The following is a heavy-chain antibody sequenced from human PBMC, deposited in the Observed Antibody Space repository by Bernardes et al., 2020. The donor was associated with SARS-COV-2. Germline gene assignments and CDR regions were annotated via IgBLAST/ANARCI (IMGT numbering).Heavy chain of an antibody. V-gene: IGHV3-11*01. J-gene: IGHJ4*02. CDR1: GFTFSDYY. CDR3: ARSVGLFREINDD. D-gene: IGHD3-10*02. CDR2: ISINCSTI. Sequence: GGSLCLSCAASGFTFSDYYMSWIRQAPGPGLELVSYISINCSTISYSDSVKGRFTISRDNAKNSLYLHMNSLRAEDTAVYYCARSVGLFREINDDWGQGTLVTVAS.